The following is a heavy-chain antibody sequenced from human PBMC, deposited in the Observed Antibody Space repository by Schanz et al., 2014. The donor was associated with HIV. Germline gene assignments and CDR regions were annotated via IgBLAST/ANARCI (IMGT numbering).Heavy chain of an antibody. Sequence: QVQLVQSGAEVKKPGASVKVSCKASGYTFTSYAINWVRQATGQGLEWMGWMNPNSGNTGYAQKFQGRVTMTRNTSISTAYMELSSLRSEDTPVYYCAREVDIVVVPAAIVGWFDPWGQGTLVTVSS. CDR2: MNPNSGNT. CDR1: GYTFTSYA. CDR3: AREVDIVVVPAAIVGWFDP. V-gene: IGHV1-8*01. D-gene: IGHD2-2*03. J-gene: IGHJ5*02.